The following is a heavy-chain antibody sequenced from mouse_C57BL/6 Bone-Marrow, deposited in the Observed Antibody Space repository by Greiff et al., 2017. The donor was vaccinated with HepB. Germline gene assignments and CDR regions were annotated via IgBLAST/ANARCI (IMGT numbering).Heavy chain of an antibody. CDR3: ARRNYGNYDAMDY. V-gene: IGHV1-66*01. CDR2: IYPGSGNT. J-gene: IGHJ4*01. CDR1: GYSFTSYY. D-gene: IGHD2-1*01. Sequence: QVQLQQSGPELVKPGASVKISCKASGYSFTSYYIHWVKQRPGQGLEWIGWIYPGSGNTKYNEKFKGKATLTADTSSSTAYMQLSSLTSEDSAVYYCARRNYGNYDAMDYWGQGTSVTVSS.